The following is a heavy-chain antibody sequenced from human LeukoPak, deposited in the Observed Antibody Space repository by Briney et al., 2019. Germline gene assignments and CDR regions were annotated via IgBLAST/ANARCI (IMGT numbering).Heavy chain of an antibody. V-gene: IGHV4-38-2*02. Sequence: SETLSLTCTVSGYSISSGYYWGWIRQPPGKGLEWIGSIYHSGSTYYNPSLKSRVTISVDTSKNQFSLKLSSVTAADTAVYYCARGLGKVVGRAFDIWGQGTMVTVSS. CDR2: IYHSGST. CDR1: GYSISSGYY. J-gene: IGHJ3*02. D-gene: IGHD7-27*01. CDR3: ARGLGKVVGRAFDI.